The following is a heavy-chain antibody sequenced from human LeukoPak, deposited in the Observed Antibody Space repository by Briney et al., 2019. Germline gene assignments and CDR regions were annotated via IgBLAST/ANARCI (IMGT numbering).Heavy chain of an antibody. V-gene: IGHV4-38-2*02. Sequence: SETLSLTCTVSGYSISSGYYWGWIRQPPGKGLEWIGSIYHSGSTYYNPSLQSRVTISVDTSKNQFSLKLSSVTAADTAVYYCARRPYDILTGYYIGDWFDPWGQGTLVTVSS. J-gene: IGHJ5*02. CDR2: IYHSGST. CDR1: GYSISSGYY. D-gene: IGHD3-9*01. CDR3: ARRPYDILTGYYIGDWFDP.